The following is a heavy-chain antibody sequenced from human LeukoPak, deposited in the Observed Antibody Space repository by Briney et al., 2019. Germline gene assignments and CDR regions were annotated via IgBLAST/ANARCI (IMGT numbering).Heavy chain of an antibody. J-gene: IGHJ5*02. CDR2: VNPSNGDT. V-gene: IGHV1-2*04. CDR3: ARSIPLWKELRRDWLDP. CDR1: GFTFTDYF. Sequence: GASVKVSCKASGFTFTDYFIHWVRQAPGQGLEWMGWVNPSNGDTNYPEMFQGWVTMTRNTSISTAYMELSSLRSEDTAVYYCARSIPLWKELRRDWLDPWGQGTQVTVSS. D-gene: IGHD2-21*01.